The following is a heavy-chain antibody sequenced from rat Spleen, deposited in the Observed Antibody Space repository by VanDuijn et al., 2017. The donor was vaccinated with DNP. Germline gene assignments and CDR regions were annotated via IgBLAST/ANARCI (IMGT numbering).Heavy chain of an antibody. CDR2: ISYDGTST. J-gene: IGHJ2*01. Sequence: EVQLVESGGGLVQPGRSLKLSCAASGFSFSNYDMAWVRQAPKKGLEWVASISYDGTSTYYRDSVKGRFTISRDNANGTLYLQMDSLRSEDTATYYCTTDFERGYWGQGVMVTVSS. CDR3: TTDFERGY. CDR1: GFSFSNYD. V-gene: IGHV5S10*01. D-gene: IGHD1-11*01.